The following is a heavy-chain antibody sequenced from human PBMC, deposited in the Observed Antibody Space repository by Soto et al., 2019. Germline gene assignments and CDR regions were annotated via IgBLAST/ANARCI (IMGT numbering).Heavy chain of an antibody. V-gene: IGHV3-73*02. CDR2: IRGDDDNYAT. Sequence: EERLVQSGGGLVQPGGSLELSCIASGFTFSESTIYWVRQAPGKGLEWVGHIRGDDDNYATSYVESVKGRFTIPRDNAKNSVSMQKNRLSDGDTAVYDCASGGPIAAAGTPKPYYFDYWGRGTLVTVSS. J-gene: IGHJ4*02. CDR3: ASGGPIAAAGTPKPYYFDY. D-gene: IGHD6-25*01. CDR1: GFTFSEST.